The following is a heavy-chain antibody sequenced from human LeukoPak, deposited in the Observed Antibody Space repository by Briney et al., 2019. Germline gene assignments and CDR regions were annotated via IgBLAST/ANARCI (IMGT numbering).Heavy chain of an antibody. CDR1: GFTFSSYA. J-gene: IGHJ5*02. D-gene: IGHD2-15*01. CDR2: ISGSGGST. CDR3: AKDRCMGKVGSCYGS. V-gene: IGHV3-23*01. Sequence: PGGSLRLSCAASGFTFSSYAMSWVRQAPGKGLEWVSAISGSGGSTYYADSVKGRFTISRDNSKNTLYPQMNSLRAEDTAVYYCAKDRCMGKVGSCYGSWGQGTLVTVSS.